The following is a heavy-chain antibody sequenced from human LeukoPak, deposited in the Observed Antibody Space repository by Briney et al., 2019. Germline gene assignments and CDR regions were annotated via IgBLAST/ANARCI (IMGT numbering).Heavy chain of an antibody. Sequence: GGSLRLSCAASGFTLSSYAMHWVRQAPGKGLEWVAVISYDGSNKYYADSVKGRFTISRDNSKNTLYLQMNSLRAEDTAVYYCASAGIVGATTFDYWGQGTLVTVSS. CDR3: ASAGIVGATTFDY. CDR2: ISYDGSNK. CDR1: GFTLSSYA. V-gene: IGHV3-30-3*01. D-gene: IGHD1-26*01. J-gene: IGHJ4*02.